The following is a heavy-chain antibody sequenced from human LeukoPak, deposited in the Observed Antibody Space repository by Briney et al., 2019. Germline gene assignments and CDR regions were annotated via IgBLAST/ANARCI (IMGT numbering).Heavy chain of an antibody. V-gene: IGHV3-7*01. CDR2: IEQDGSEK. CDR3: ARDQSVNYYGSGSYYYYMDV. Sequence: GGSLRLSCAASGFTFSSYWMSWVRQAPGKGLEWVANIEQDGSEKYYVDSVKGRFTISRDNAKNSLYLQMNSLRAEDTAVYYCARDQSVNYYGSGSYYYYMDVWGKGTTVTVSS. J-gene: IGHJ6*03. CDR1: GFTFSSYW. D-gene: IGHD3-10*01.